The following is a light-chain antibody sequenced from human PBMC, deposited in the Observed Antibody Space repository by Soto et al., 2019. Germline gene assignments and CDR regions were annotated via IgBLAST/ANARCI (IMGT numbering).Light chain of an antibody. J-gene: IGKJ4*01. CDR2: DAS. CDR1: QSVSSN. CDR3: QQCNNWPLT. Sequence: EIVMTQSPAPLSLSPGERATLSCRASQSVSSNLAWYQQTPGQAPRLLIYDASTRATGVPARFSGSGSGTEFTLTISSLQSEEFAVYYCQQCNNWPLTFGGGNKVEIK. V-gene: IGKV3-15*01.